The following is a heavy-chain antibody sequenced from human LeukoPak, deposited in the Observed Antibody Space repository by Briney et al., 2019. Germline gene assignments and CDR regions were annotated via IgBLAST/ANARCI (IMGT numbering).Heavy chain of an antibody. CDR2: MNPNSGNT. CDR3: ARGGVGMSSGWDFDY. J-gene: IGHJ4*02. V-gene: IGHV1-8*02. D-gene: IGHD6-19*01. CDR1: GYTFTGYY. Sequence: ASVKVSCKASGYTFTGYYMHWVRQATGQGLEWMGWMNPNSGNTGYAQKFQGRVTMTRNTSISTAYMELSSLRSEDTAVYYCARGGVGMSSGWDFDYWGQGTLVTVSS.